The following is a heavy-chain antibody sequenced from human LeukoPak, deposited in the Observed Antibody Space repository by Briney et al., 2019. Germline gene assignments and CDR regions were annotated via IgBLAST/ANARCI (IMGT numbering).Heavy chain of an antibody. V-gene: IGHV1-18*01. J-gene: IGHJ4*02. CDR2: ISAYNGNT. D-gene: IGHD3-3*01. CDR3: ARDLRDYDFWSGYYSPSLDY. CDR1: GYTFTSYG. Sequence: GASVKVSCKASGYTFTSYGISWVRQAPGQGLEWMGWISAYNGNTNYAQKLQGRVTMTTDTSTSTAYMELRSLGSDDTAVYYCARDLRDYDFWSGYYSPSLDYWGQGTLVTVSS.